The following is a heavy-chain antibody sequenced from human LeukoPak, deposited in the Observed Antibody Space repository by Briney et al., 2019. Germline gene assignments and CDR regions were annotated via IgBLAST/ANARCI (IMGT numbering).Heavy chain of an antibody. D-gene: IGHD3-10*01. V-gene: IGHV4-59*01. CDR2: IYYSGST. CDR1: GGSISSYY. CDR3: ATSYGSGSYGIGY. J-gene: IGHJ4*02. Sequence: PSETLSLTCTVSGGSISSYYWSWIRQPPGKGLEWIGSIYYSGSTYYNPSLKSRVTISVDTSKNQFSLKLSSVTAADTAVYYCATSYGSGSYGIGYWGQGTLVTVSS.